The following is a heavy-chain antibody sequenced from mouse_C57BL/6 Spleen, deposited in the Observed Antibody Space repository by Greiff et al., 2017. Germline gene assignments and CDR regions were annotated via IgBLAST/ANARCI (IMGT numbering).Heavy chain of an antibody. J-gene: IGHJ2*01. CDR2: IYPRSGNT. CDR3: ARLDGYEGVYYPDY. D-gene: IGHD2-2*01. CDR1: GYTFTSYG. V-gene: IGHV1-81*01. Sequence: QVQLKESGAELARPGASVKLSCKASGYTFTSYGISWVKQRTGQGLEWIGEIYPRSGNTYYNEKFKGKATLTADKSSSTAYMELRSLTSEDSAVYFCARLDGYEGVYYPDYWGQGTTLTVSS.